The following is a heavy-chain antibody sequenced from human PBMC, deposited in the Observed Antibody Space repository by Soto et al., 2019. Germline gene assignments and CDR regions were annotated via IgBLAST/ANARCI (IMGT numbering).Heavy chain of an antibody. J-gene: IGHJ3*02. CDR3: VKDLRMIGVPPKALGI. V-gene: IGHV3-30*18. D-gene: IGHD3-22*01. CDR1: GFSFSSYR. CDR2: ISYDGSNN. Sequence: PGGSLRLSCAASGFSFSSYRLHLVRQAAGKGLEWVSVISYDGSNNYDADYVNGPFTISKDNSENTLYLQMSRLRAEDTAVYHCVKDLRMIGVPPKALGIGGQGRMVT.